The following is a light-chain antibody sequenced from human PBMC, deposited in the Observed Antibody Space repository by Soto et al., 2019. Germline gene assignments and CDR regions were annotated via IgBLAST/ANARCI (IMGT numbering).Light chain of an antibody. J-gene: IGKJ4*01. CDR3: QQYDNLPLT. CDR2: DAS. CDR1: QDIKNY. V-gene: IGKV1-33*01. Sequence: DIQMTQSPSSLSASVGDRVTITCQASQDIKNYLNWYKQKSGKAPKLLIYDASDLETGVPSRFSGSGSGTDFTFTINSLQPEDIATYYCQQYDNLPLTFGGRTKVDI.